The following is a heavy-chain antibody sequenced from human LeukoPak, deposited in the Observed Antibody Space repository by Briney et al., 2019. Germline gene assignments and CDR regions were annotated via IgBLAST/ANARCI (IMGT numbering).Heavy chain of an antibody. J-gene: IGHJ5*02. CDR3: ARVRPHNWFDP. CDR1: GYTFTGYY. V-gene: IGHV1-2*02. CDR2: INPNSGGT. Sequence: ASVKVSCKASGYTFTGYYMHWVRQAPGQGLEWMGRINPNSGGTNYARNFQGRVTMTTDTSTNTAYMQLRSLRSDDTAVYFCARVRPHNWFDPWGQGTLVIVSS.